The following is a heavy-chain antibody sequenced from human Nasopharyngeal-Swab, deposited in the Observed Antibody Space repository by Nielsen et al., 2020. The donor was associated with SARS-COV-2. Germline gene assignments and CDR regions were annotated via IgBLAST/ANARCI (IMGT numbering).Heavy chain of an antibody. CDR2: INPTGGST. V-gene: IGHV1-46*01. CDR1: GYTFINYY. D-gene: IGHD5-12*01. Sequence: ASVKVSCKASGYTFINYYMQWVRQAPEQGLEWMGTINPTGGSTTYAQDFQGRVTMTRDTSTSTVYMELSSLRTEDTAVYYCARAGGYQSPLLVWGQGTLVTVSS. J-gene: IGHJ4*02. CDR3: ARAGGYQSPLLV.